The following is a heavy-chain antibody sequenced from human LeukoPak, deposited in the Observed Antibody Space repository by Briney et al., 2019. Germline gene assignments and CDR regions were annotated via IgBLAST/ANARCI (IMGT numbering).Heavy chain of an antibody. D-gene: IGHD1-26*01. CDR2: IYSGGST. CDR1: GFTVSSNY. J-gene: IGHJ4*02. Sequence: GGSLRLSCAASGFTVSSNYMSWVRQAPGKGLEWVSVIYSGGSTYYADSVKGRFTISRDNSKNILYLQMNSQRAEDTAVYYCARMGVGAMGFWGQGTLVTVSS. V-gene: IGHV3-53*01. CDR3: ARMGVGAMGF.